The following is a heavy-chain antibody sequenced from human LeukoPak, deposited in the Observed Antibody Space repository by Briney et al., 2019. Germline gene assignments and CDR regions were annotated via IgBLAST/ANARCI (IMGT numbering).Heavy chain of an antibody. CDR3: AKDSVGATTLDWFDS. CDR2: IRYDGDNK. D-gene: IGHD1-26*01. V-gene: IGHV3-30*02. CDR1: GFTFKNYA. Sequence: GGSLRLSRAASGFTFKNYAMHWVRQAPGKGLDWVAFIRYDGDNKFYADSVKGRFTISRDNSKNTLYLQMNNLRPEDTAIYYCAKDSVGATTLDWFDSWGQGTLVTVCS. J-gene: IGHJ5*01.